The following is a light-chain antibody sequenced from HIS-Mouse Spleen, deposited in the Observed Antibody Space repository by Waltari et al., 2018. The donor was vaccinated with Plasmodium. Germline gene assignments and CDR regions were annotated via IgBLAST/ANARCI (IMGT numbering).Light chain of an antibody. Sequence: EIVLTQSPATLSLSPGERATLSCRASQRVRSYLAWYQQKPGQAPRLLIYDASNRATGIPARFSGSGSGTDFTLTISSLEPEDFAVYYCQQRSNWPRVLTFGGGTKVEIK. J-gene: IGKJ4*01. CDR3: QQRSNWPRVLT. CDR2: DAS. V-gene: IGKV3-11*01. CDR1: QRVRSY.